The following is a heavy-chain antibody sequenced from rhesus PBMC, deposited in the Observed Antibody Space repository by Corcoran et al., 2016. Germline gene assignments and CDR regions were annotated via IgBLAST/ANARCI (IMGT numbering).Heavy chain of an antibody. J-gene: IGHJ4*01. CDR2: ILGSGSST. CDR1: GGSISSSY. Sequence: QLQLQESGPGLVKPSETLSVTCAVSGGSISSSYWSWIRQAPGKGLEWVGFILGSGSSTNDNPSLQSRVPRSVDPSKSRLCLNVSSVTTADTAVYYCARVAGVIPYYFDYWGQGVLVTVSS. D-gene: IGHD3-34*01. V-gene: IGHV4-169*01. CDR3: ARVAGVIPYYFDY.